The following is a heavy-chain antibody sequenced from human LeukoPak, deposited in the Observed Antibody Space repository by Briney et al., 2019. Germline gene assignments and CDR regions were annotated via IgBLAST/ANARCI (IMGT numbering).Heavy chain of an antibody. Sequence: GGSLRLSCAVSAFTFSSYAMNWVRQAPGKGLEWVSAISGSGGSTYYAASVKGRFTISRDKSKNTLYLQMNSLRAEDTAVYYCAKGDTTWELPHDYWGQGTLVTVSS. J-gene: IGHJ4*02. CDR3: AKGDTTWELPHDY. V-gene: IGHV3-23*01. CDR2: ISGSGGST. CDR1: AFTFSSYA. D-gene: IGHD1-26*01.